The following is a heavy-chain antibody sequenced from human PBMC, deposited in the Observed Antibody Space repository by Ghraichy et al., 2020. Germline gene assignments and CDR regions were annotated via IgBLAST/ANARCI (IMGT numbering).Heavy chain of an antibody. CDR2: INANTGNP. J-gene: IGHJ6*03. D-gene: IGHD2-8*02. Sequence: ASVKVSCKASGYTFGDYAMNWVRQAPGQGLEWMGWINANTGNPTYAQGFTGRFVFSLDTSVSTAYLQINSLKAEDTAVYYCTRSGGFYVYYYIDAWGKGTTVTVSS. CDR1: GYTFGDYA. CDR3: TRSGGFYVYYYIDA. V-gene: IGHV7-4-1*02.